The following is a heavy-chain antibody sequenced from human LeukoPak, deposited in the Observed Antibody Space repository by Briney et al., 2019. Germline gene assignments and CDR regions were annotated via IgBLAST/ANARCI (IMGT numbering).Heavy chain of an antibody. D-gene: IGHD3-22*01. CDR3: AKVVPWYYDSSGYYPPSSY. CDR2: ISASDGST. CDR1: GFTFSSYG. Sequence: PGGSLRLSCAASGFTFSSYGMSWVRQAPGKGLEWVSFISASDGSTYYADSVKGRFTISRDNSKNTLYLQMNSLRAEDTAVYYCAKVVPWYYDSSGYYPPSSYWGQGTLVTVSS. J-gene: IGHJ4*02. V-gene: IGHV3-23*01.